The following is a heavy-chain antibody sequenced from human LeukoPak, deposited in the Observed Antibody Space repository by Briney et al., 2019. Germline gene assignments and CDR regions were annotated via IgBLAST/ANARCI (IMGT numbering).Heavy chain of an antibody. CDR1: GFPFSTSW. J-gene: IGHJ4*02. V-gene: IGHV3-7*01. CDR3: SRSLNS. Sequence: PGGSLRLSCAASGFPFSTSWMDWVRQAPGKGLEWVANIKPDGSEKYYVDSVKGRFTSSRDNAKNSMNLQMNSLRAEDTAVYYCSRSLNSWGQGTLVIVSS. CDR2: IKPDGSEK.